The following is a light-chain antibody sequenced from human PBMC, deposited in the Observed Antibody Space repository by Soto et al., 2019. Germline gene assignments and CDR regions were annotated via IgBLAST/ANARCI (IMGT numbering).Light chain of an antibody. CDR1: RSNIGAGYD. V-gene: IGLV1-40*01. CDR2: ANN. J-gene: IGLJ1*01. Sequence: QSALTQPPSVSGAPGQRVTISCTGSRSNIGAGYDVHWYQQLPGTAPKLLIYANNIRPSGVPGRFSGSKSGTSASLAITGLQAEDEADCYCQSYDSSLSGYVFGTGTKVTVL. CDR3: QSYDSSLSGYV.